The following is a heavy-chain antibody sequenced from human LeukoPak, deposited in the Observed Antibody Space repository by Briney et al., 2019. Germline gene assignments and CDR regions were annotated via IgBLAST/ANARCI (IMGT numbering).Heavy chain of an antibody. CDR3: ATWAFYHGMDV. J-gene: IGHJ6*02. Sequence: GGSPRLSCVASGFTFYDYAMHWVRHAPGKGLEWVSLINADGGRTYYADSVKGRFTISRDNSKNSLYLQMHSLRTEDSALYYCATWAFYHGMDVWGQGTTVIVSS. V-gene: IGHV3-43*02. CDR2: INADGGRT. D-gene: IGHD2/OR15-2a*01. CDR1: GFTFYDYA.